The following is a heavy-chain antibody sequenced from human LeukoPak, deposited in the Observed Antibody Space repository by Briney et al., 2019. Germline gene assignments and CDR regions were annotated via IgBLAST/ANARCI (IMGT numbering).Heavy chain of an antibody. Sequence: GGSPRLSCAASGFTFSNYAIHWVRQAPGKGLEWVAVVSYDGGNKYYADSVKGRFTISRDNSKNTLYLQMNSLRAEDTAVYYCARGYGGQDYFDYWGQGTLVTVSS. V-gene: IGHV3-30-3*01. CDR2: VSYDGGNK. J-gene: IGHJ4*02. D-gene: IGHD4-23*01. CDR3: ARGYGGQDYFDY. CDR1: GFTFSNYA.